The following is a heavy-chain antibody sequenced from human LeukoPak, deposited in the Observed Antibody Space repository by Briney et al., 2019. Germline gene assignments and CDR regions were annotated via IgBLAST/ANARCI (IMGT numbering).Heavy chain of an antibody. CDR2: IGGTNGRT. D-gene: IGHD3-22*01. V-gene: IGHV3-23*01. J-gene: IGHJ4*02. CDR1: GFTFGSYA. Sequence: GGSLRLSCAASGFTFGSYAMSWVRQAPGKGLEWVSAIGGTNGRTYYADSVKGRFTISRDNSKNTLYLQMNSLRDEDTAVYYCAKHYYDSSGTPRYFDYWGQGTLVTVSS. CDR3: AKHYYDSSGTPRYFDY.